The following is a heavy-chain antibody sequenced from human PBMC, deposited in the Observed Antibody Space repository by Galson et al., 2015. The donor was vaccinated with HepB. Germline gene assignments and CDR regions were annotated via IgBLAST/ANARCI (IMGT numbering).Heavy chain of an antibody. CDR2: ISGSGGST. J-gene: IGHJ5*02. CDR3: AKGAHLTMTTVNNWFDP. D-gene: IGHD4-11*01. Sequence: SLRLSCAASGFTFSSYAMSWVRQAPGKGLEWVSAISGSGGSTYYADSVKGRFTISRDNSKNTLYLQMNSLRAEDTAVYYCAKGAHLTMTTVNNWFDPWGQGTLVTVSS. CDR1: GFTFSSYA. V-gene: IGHV3-23*01.